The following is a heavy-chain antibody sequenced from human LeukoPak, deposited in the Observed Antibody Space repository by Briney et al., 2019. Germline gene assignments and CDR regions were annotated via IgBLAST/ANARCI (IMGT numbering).Heavy chain of an antibody. CDR2: ISGSGGST. J-gene: IGHJ4*02. Sequence: GGSLRLSCAASGFTFSSYAMNWVRQAPGKGLGWVSTISGSGGSTYYADSVKGRFTISRDNSKNTLYLQMNSLRAEDTAVYYCAKSNQMYYYDSGDDYSDYWGQGTLVTVSS. CDR3: AKSNQMYYYDSGDDYSDY. V-gene: IGHV3-23*01. D-gene: IGHD3-22*01. CDR1: GFTFSSYA.